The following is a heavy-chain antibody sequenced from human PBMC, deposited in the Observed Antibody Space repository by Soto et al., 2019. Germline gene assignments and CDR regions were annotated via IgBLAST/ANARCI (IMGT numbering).Heavy chain of an antibody. CDR2: INVGNGNT. V-gene: IGHV1-3*01. D-gene: IGHD2-15*01. CDR1: GYTFTDYA. J-gene: IGHJ4*02. CDR3: AREGAHYTPLDH. Sequence: ASVKVSCKASGYTFTDYAIHWVRQAPGQGLEWMGWINVGNGNTGYSRKFQGRVTNARDMSASTAYIEVTSLTSEDTAIYYCAREGAHYTPLDHWGQGTLVTVSS.